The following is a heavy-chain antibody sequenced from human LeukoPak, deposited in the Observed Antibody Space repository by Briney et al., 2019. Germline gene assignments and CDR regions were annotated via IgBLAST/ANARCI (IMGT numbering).Heavy chain of an antibody. CDR3: GRFSTTVTTGDY. J-gene: IGHJ4*02. CDR2: IHYTGSS. CDR1: GDSIGSSTYY. D-gene: IGHD4-17*01. Sequence: SQTLSLTCTVSGDSIGSSTYYWGWVRQPPGKGLEWIGSIHYTGSSYYNPSLKSRATVSVDTSKNQFSLRLNSTAAADTAVYYCGRFSTTVTTGDYWGQGTLVTASS. V-gene: IGHV4-39*01.